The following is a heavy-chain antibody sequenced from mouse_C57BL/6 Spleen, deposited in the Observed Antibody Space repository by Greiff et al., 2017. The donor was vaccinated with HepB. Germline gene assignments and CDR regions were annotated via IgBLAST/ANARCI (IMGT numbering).Heavy chain of an antibody. V-gene: IGHV1-82*01. Sequence: QVQLQQPGAELVKPGASVKISCKASGYAFSSSWMNWVKQRPGKGLEWIGRIYPGDGDTNYNGKFKGKATLTADKSSSTAYMQLSSLTSEDSAVYFCASVAGYFDYWGQGTTLTVSS. CDR3: ASVAGYFDY. CDR1: GYAFSSSW. J-gene: IGHJ2*01. CDR2: IYPGDGDT. D-gene: IGHD1-1*01.